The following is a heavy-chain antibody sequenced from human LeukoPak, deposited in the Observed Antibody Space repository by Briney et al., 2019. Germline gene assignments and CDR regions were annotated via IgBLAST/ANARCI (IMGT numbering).Heavy chain of an antibody. CDR2: INHSGST. Sequence: PSETLSLTCAVYGGSFSGYCWSWIRQPPGKGLEWIGEINHSGSTNYNPSLKSRVTISVDTSKNQSSLKLSSVTAADTAVYYCASGYSYYYGMDVWGQGTTVSVSS. V-gene: IGHV4-34*01. D-gene: IGHD2-21*01. J-gene: IGHJ6*02. CDR1: GGSFSGYC. CDR3: ASGYSYYYGMDV.